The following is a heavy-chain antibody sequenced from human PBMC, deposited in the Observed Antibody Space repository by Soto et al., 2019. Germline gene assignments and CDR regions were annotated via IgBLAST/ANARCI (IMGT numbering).Heavy chain of an antibody. V-gene: IGHV1-69*06. CDR3: ARAYCSGGSCYSVGNGFDP. CDR1: GGTLSSYA. Sequence: QVQLVQSGAEGKKPGSSVKVSCKASGGTLSSYAISWVRQAPGQGLEWMGGIIPIFGTANYAQKFQGSVTVTADKSTSTAYMELSSLRSEDTAVYYCARAYCSGGSCYSVGNGFDPWGQGTMVTVSS. CDR2: IIPIFGTA. J-gene: IGHJ5*02. D-gene: IGHD2-15*01.